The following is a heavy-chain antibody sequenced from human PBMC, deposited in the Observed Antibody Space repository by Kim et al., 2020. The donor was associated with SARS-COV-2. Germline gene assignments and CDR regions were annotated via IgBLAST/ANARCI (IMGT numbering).Heavy chain of an antibody. Sequence: GGSLRLSCAASGLTVSRKYMIWVRQAPGKWLEWVSVIYTGGTTYYADSVKGRFSISRDNSENTLYLQMNSLRADDTAVYYCASPQKYFDSRAFDVWGQGTLVTVSS. V-gene: IGHV3-66*01. J-gene: IGHJ3*01. CDR2: IYTGGTT. CDR3: ASPQKYFDSRAFDV. D-gene: IGHD3-22*01. CDR1: GLTVSRKY.